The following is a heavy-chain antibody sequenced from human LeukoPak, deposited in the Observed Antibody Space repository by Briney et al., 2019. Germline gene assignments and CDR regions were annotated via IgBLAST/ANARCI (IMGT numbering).Heavy chain of an antibody. Sequence: SETLSLTCTVSGGSISSGSYYWSWIRQPAGKGLEWIGRIYTSGSTSYNPSLKSRVTISVDTSKNQFSLKLSSVTVADTAVYYCARTYSSSWYVTLDYWGQGTLVTVSS. J-gene: IGHJ4*02. CDR3: ARTYSSSWYVTLDY. D-gene: IGHD6-13*01. V-gene: IGHV4-61*02. CDR2: IYTSGST. CDR1: GGSISSGSYY.